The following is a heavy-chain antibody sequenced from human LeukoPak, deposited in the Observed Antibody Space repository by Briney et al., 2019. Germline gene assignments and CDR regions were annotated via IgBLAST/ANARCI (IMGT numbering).Heavy chain of an antibody. Sequence: SVKVSCKASGGTFSSYTISWVRQAPGQGLEWMGRIIPILGIANYAQKFQGRFTITADKSTSTAYMEPSSLRSEDTAVYYCARDRKVAAATYYYYYMDVWGKGTTVTVSS. V-gene: IGHV1-69*04. CDR3: ARDRKVAAATYYYYYMDV. CDR1: GGTFSSYT. CDR2: IIPILGIA. D-gene: IGHD6-13*01. J-gene: IGHJ6*03.